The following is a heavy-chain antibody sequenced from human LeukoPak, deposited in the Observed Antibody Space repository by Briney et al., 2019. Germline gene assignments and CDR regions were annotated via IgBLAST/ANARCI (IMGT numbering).Heavy chain of an antibody. CDR1: GGSISSYY. Sequence: SETLSLTCTVSGGSISSYYWSWIRQPPGKGLEWIGYIYYSGSINYNPSLKSRVTISVDTSKNQFSLKLSSVTAADTAVYYCARGPQKDGYCSSTSCYRPASRDYYFDYWGQGTLVTVSS. D-gene: IGHD2-2*01. CDR2: IYYSGSI. J-gene: IGHJ4*02. CDR3: ARGPQKDGYCSSTSCYRPASRDYYFDY. V-gene: IGHV4-59*01.